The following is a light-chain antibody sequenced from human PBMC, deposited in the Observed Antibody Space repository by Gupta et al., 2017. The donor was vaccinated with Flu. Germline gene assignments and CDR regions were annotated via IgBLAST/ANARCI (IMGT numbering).Light chain of an antibody. Sequence: ITVACTGTNMDVGGYNYVSWYQQHPGKAPKLMIDEVNNRPSGVAGRFSGSKSGNTASLTISGLQAEDEADYYCSSYTSSGTWVFGGGTKLTVL. J-gene: IGLJ3*02. CDR3: SSYTSSGTWV. CDR1: NMDVGGYNY. V-gene: IGLV2-14*01. CDR2: EVN.